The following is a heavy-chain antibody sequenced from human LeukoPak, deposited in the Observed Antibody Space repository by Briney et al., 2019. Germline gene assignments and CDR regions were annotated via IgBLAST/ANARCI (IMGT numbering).Heavy chain of an antibody. J-gene: IGHJ4*02. CDR3: ARGRNIAAPGGGDLDY. V-gene: IGHV1-69*05. D-gene: IGHD5-12*01. CDR1: GASFSTYA. CDR2: IIPIFGTT. Sequence: SVKVSCKASGASFSTYAVSWVRQVPGQGLEWMGRIIPIFGTTKYAQKFQGRVTITTDESTTTGYMEPSSLESEDTAVYYCARGRNIAAPGGGDLDYWGQGTLVTVSS.